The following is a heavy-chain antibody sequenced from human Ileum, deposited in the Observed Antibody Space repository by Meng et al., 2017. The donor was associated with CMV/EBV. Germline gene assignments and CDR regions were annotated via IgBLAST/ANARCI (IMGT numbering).Heavy chain of an antibody. V-gene: IGHV4-4*07. CDR1: GDSRTFFY. J-gene: IGHJ4*02. D-gene: IGHD3-16*01. CDR3: ARGPGGFGDFNFDY. Sequence: GHLEEVSPGLVSPPDTLSRTWTVSGDSRTFFYWSWIRQPAGKALEGIGRIYHGGSTNYNPSLKSRVTLSVDTSKNQFSMRLTSVTAADTAVYYCARGPGGFGDFNFDYWGQGTLVTVSS. CDR2: IYHGGST.